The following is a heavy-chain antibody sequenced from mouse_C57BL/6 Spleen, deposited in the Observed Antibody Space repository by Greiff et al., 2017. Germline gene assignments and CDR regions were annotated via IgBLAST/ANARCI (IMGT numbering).Heavy chain of an antibody. Sequence: QVQLKQPGAELVKPGASVKLSCKASGYTFTSYWMHWVKQRPGRGLEWIGRIDPNSGGTKYNEKFKSKATLTVDKPSSTAYLQLSSLTSEDSAVYYCAGEDYYGRNDCYALDYWGQGTPVTVSA. CDR2: IDPNSGGT. D-gene: IGHD1-1*01. V-gene: IGHV1-62-3*01. CDR1: GYTFTSYW. J-gene: IGHJ3*01. CDR3: AGEDYYGRNDCYALDY.